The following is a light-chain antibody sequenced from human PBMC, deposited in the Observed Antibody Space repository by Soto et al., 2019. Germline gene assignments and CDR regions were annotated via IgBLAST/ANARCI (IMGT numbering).Light chain of an antibody. CDR1: SSDVGGYIL. J-gene: IGLJ2*01. CDR3: CSYVGSDTYVI. V-gene: IGLV2-23*01. Sequence: QSALTQPASVSGSPGQSITISCTGTSSDVGGYILVSWYQQHPGKAPKLMIYEGSKRPSGVSNRFSGSKSGNTASLTISGPQPEDEAHYYCCSYVGSDTYVIFGGGTKLTVL. CDR2: EGS.